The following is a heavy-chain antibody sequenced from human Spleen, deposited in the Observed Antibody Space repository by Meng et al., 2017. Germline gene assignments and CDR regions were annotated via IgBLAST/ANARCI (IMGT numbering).Heavy chain of an antibody. CDR3: ARGPTTMAHDFDY. CDR2: INHSGST. J-gene: IGHJ4*02. D-gene: IGHD4-11*01. Sequence: HGQLRQWGAGLLKPSDTLSLTCAVYGGSFSGYYWSWIRQPPGKGLEWIGEINHSGSTNYNPSHESRATISVDTSQNNLSLKLSSVTAADSAVYYCARGPTTMAHDFDYWGQGTLVTVSS. CDR1: GGSFSGYY. V-gene: IGHV4-34*02.